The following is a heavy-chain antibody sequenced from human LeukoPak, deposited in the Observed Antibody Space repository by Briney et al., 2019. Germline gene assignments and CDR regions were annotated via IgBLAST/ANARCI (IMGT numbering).Heavy chain of an antibody. CDR3: ARDPAYNYGMDV. J-gene: IGHJ6*02. D-gene: IGHD2-2*01. CDR2: INHSGST. V-gene: IGHV4-34*01. CDR1: GGSFSGYY. Sequence: SETLSLTCAVYGGSFSGYYWSWIRQPPGKGLEWIGEINHSGSTNYNPSLKSRVTISVDTSKNQFSLQLSSVTPEDTAVYYCARDPAYNYGMDVWGQGTTVTVSS.